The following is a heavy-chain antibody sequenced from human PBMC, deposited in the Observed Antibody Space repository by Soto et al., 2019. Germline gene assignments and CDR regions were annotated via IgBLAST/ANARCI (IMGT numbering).Heavy chain of an antibody. CDR2: ISYDGSNK. D-gene: IGHD3-3*01. CDR3: AKDASPPYYDFWSGYFGGGFDP. V-gene: IGHV3-30*18. CDR1: GFTFSSYG. Sequence: GGSLRLSCAASGFTFSSYGMHWVRQAPGKGLEWVAVISYDGSNKYYADSVKGRFTISRDNSKNTLYLQMNSLRAEDTAVYYCAKDASPPYYDFWSGYFGGGFDPWGQGTLVTVSS. J-gene: IGHJ5*02.